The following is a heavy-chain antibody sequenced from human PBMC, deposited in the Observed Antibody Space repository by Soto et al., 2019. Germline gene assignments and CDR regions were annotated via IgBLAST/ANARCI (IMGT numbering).Heavy chain of an antibody. Sequence: WGSLRLSCAASGFTFRTYGMHWVRQAPGKGLEWVAVISDDGNNIYNMASVEGRFTISRDNSKNTLYLQMIILRTEETAVYYCAKGGGGSSGTNDAFDMWGQGTMVTVSS. CDR2: ISDDGNNI. CDR3: AKGGGGSSGTNDAFDM. D-gene: IGHD2-15*01. J-gene: IGHJ3*02. V-gene: IGHV3-30*18. CDR1: GFTFRTYG.